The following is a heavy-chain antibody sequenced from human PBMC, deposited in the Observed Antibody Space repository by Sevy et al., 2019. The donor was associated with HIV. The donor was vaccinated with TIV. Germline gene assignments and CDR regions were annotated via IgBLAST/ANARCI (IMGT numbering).Heavy chain of an antibody. CDR3: AGEGCTKPHDY. V-gene: IGHV3-23*01. Sequence: GGSLSCAASGFTFSKYSMSWVRQPPGKGLEWVSTLSFGCGEINYADSVKGRFTISRDNSKSSVYLQMNNLRPEDTAVYYCAGEGCTKPHDYWGQGTLVTVSS. D-gene: IGHD2-8*01. CDR2: LSFGCGEI. J-gene: IGHJ4*02. CDR1: GFTFSKYS.